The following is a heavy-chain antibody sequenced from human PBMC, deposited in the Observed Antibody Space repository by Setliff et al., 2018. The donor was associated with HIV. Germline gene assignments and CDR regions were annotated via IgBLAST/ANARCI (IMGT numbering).Heavy chain of an antibody. CDR2: IYYSGST. V-gene: IGHV4-59*01. Sequence: SETLSLTCTVSGGSISSYYWSWIRQPPGKGLEWIGYIYYSGSTNYNPSLKSRVTISVDTSKNQFSLKLSPVTAADTAVYYCARGRSSGRGYYYYYYMDVWGKGTTVTVSS. D-gene: IGHD6-19*01. CDR1: GGSISSYY. CDR3: ARGRSSGRGYYYYYYMDV. J-gene: IGHJ6*03.